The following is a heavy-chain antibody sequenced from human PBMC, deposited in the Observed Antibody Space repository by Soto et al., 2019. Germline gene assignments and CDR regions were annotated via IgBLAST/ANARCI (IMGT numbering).Heavy chain of an antibody. CDR3: ARGFSAPLIAPCA. D-gene: IGHD3-3*01. CDR1: GFTLSGYS. CDR2: ISSSSSTI. Sequence: EVQLVESGGGLVQPGGSLRLSCVASGFTLSGYSRNWVRHAPGKGLEWVSYISSSSSTIYYADSVKGRFTISRDNAKNSLYLQMNSLRAEDTAVYYCARGFSAPLIAPCAWGQGTLVTVSS. V-gene: IGHV3-48*01. J-gene: IGHJ4*02.